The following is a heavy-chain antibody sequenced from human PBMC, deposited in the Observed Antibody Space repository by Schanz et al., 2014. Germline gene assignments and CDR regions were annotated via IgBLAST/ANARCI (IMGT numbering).Heavy chain of an antibody. CDR1: GFSFTTYA. Sequence: EVQLLESGGGLVQPGGSLRLSCASSGFSFTTYAMSWVRQAPGKGLEWVSALSEGGGGTHYADSVRGRFTISSDSSKNTLYLQMSSRRADDTAVYYCAKAADWPVTRFDPWGQGTPITVSS. D-gene: IGHD3-9*01. CDR3: AKAADWPVTRFDP. J-gene: IGHJ5*02. V-gene: IGHV3-23*01. CDR2: LSEGGGGT.